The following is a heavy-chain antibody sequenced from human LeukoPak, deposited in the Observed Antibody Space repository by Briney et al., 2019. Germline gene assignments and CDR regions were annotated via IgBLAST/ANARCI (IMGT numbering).Heavy chain of an antibody. Sequence: ASVKVSCKASGYTFTSYDINWVRQATGQGLEWMGWMNPNSGNTGYAQKFQGRVTMTRNTSISTAYTELSSLRSEDTAVYYCARPAYYDFWSGYYTTFDPWGQGTLVIVSS. CDR3: ARPAYYDFWSGYYTTFDP. J-gene: IGHJ5*02. CDR2: MNPNSGNT. D-gene: IGHD3-3*01. CDR1: GYTFTSYD. V-gene: IGHV1-8*01.